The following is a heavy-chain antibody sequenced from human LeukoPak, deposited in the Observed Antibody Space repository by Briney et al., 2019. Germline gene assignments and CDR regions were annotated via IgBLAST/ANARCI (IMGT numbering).Heavy chain of an antibody. Sequence: SAPLSLTSTVSGDSISNYYWSWIRPSPGKELEWIGYMYNRGSTIYNPSLKSRVTISTDTSKNQFSLRLTSVTAADTAVYYCARAERAMTGTLDYWGQGTLITVSS. CDR2: MYNRGST. CDR1: GDSISNYY. D-gene: IGHD3-9*01. CDR3: ARAERAMTGTLDY. J-gene: IGHJ4*02. V-gene: IGHV4-59*01.